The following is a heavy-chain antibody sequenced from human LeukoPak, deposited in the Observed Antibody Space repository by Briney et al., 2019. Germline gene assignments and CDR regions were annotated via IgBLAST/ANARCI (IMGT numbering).Heavy chain of an antibody. J-gene: IGHJ4*02. CDR1: GGSISSGGYY. Sequence: SETLSLTCTVSGGSISSGGYYWSWIRQHPGKGLEWIGYIYYSGSTYYNPSLKSRVTISVYTSKNQFSLKLSSVTAADTAVYYCARSAEKRSSGYYTYWGQGTLVTVSS. CDR2: IYYSGST. CDR3: ARSAEKRSSGYYTY. D-gene: IGHD3-22*01. V-gene: IGHV4-31*03.